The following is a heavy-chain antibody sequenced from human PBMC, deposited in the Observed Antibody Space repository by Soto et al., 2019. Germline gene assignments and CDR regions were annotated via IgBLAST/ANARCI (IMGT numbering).Heavy chain of an antibody. CDR1: GYTFTIYG. CDR2: ISAYNGNT. J-gene: IGHJ4*02. CDR3: ARDPRIAVAGTLDY. D-gene: IGHD6-19*01. V-gene: IGHV1-18*04. Sequence: SVKVSCKASGYTFTIYGISWVRQSPGQGLEWMGWISAYNGNTNYAQKLQGRVTMTTDTSTSTAYMELRSLRSDDTAVYYCARDPRIAVAGTLDYWGQGTLVTVSS.